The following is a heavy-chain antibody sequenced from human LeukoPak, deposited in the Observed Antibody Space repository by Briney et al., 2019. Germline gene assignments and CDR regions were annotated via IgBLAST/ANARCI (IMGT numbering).Heavy chain of an antibody. D-gene: IGHD5-12*01. CDR3: VRVRLDIGRYYYMDV. V-gene: IGHV4-4*07. Sequence: SETLSLICTVSGVSITSSYWGWIRQPAGKGLEWIGQIFFSGSSNYNSSLTRRVTMSVDTSENQFSLRLRSVTAADTAVYYCVRVRLDIGRYYYMDVWGEGTTVTVSS. J-gene: IGHJ6*03. CDR1: GVSITSSY. CDR2: IFFSGSS.